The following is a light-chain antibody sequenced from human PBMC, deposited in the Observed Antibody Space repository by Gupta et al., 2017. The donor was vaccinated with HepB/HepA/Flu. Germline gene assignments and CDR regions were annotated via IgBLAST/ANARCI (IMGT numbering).Light chain of an antibody. CDR3: QQDGSSPL. J-gene: IGKJ3*01. Sequence: EIVLTQSPGTLSLSPGERATLSCRASQTVSANSLAWYQQKPGQAPRLLIYHASSSATGIPDRFSGSGSGTDFTLTITRREPEDFAVYYWQQDGSSPLFGHGTKVDVK. CDR1: QTVSANS. CDR2: HAS. V-gene: IGKV3-20*01.